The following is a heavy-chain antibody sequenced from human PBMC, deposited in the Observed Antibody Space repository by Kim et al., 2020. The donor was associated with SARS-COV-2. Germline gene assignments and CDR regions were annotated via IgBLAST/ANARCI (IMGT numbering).Heavy chain of an antibody. V-gene: IGHV3-30*18. CDR1: GFTFSSYG. CDR3: AKSRVTAGIYYYYYGMDV. Sequence: GGSLRLSCAASGFTFSSYGMHWVRQAPGKGLEWVAVISYDGRNKYYADSVKGRFTISRDNSKNTLYLQMNSLRAEDTAVYYCAKSRVTAGIYYYYYGMDVWGQGTTVTVSS. J-gene: IGHJ6*01. CDR2: ISYDGRNK. D-gene: IGHD3-10*01.